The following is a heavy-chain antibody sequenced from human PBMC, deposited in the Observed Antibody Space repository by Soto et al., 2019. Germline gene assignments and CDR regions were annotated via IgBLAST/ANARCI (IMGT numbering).Heavy chain of an antibody. J-gene: IGHJ4*02. V-gene: IGHV3-33*01. CDR2: IWYDGSNK. D-gene: IGHD6-13*01. CDR1: GFTFSSYG. Sequence: GGSLRLSCAASGFTFSSYGMHWVRQAPGRGLEWVAVIWYDGSNKYYADSVKGRFTISRDNSKNTLYLQMNSLRAEDTAVYYCARDHPIAAAAGPSYYFDYWGQGTLVTVSS. CDR3: ARDHPIAAAAGPSYYFDY.